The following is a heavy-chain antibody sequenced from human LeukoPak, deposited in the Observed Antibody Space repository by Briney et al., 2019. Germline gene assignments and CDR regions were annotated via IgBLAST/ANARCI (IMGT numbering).Heavy chain of an antibody. CDR1: AGSISSSSYY. CDR3: ARVLAATIDY. Sequence: PSETLSLTCTVSAGSISSSSYYWGWIRQPPGKGLEWIGSIYYSGSTYYNPSLKSRLTISVDTSKNQFSLKLSSFTAADTAVYYCARVLAATIDYWGQGTLVTVSS. D-gene: IGHD6-13*01. V-gene: IGHV4-39*07. J-gene: IGHJ4*02. CDR2: IYYSGST.